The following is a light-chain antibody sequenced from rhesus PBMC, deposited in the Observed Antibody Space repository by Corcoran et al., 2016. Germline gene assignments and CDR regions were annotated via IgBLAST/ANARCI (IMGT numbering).Light chain of an antibody. CDR3: QQYNRAPRT. CDR2: KAA. CDR1: QGLSSW. Sequence: DIQMTQSPSSLSASVGDRVTITCRASQGLSSWLAWYQQKPGKAPKLLIHKAARLQSGVPSRFSGSGSGTGFPLTLSSLQSDDFATYYCQQYNRAPRTFGQGTKVEIK. V-gene: IGKV1-21*01. J-gene: IGKJ1*01.